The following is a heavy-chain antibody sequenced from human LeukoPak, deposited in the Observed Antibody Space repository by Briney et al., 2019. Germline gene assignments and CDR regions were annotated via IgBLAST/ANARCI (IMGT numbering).Heavy chain of an antibody. V-gene: IGHV3-21*04. CDR1: GFTFSSYS. J-gene: IGHJ4*02. CDR2: ISSSSSYI. Sequence: GGSLRLSCAASGFTFSSYSMNWVRQAPGKGLEWVSSISSSSSYIYYADSVKGRFTISRDNSKNTLSLQMNSLRAEDTAVYYCAGGTTVTTKYFDYWGQGTLVTVSS. D-gene: IGHD4-17*01. CDR3: AGGTTVTTKYFDY.